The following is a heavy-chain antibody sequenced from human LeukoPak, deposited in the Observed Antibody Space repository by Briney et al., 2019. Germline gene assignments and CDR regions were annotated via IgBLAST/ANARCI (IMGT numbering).Heavy chain of an antibody. CDR1: GFTVSSNY. CDR3: AKVGIAAADPDY. V-gene: IGHV3-53*01. J-gene: IGHJ4*02. Sequence: PGGSLRLSCAASGFTVSSNYMSWVRQAPGKGLEWVLVIYSGGSTYYADSVKGRFTISRDNSKNTLYLQMNSLRAEDTAVYYCAKVGIAAADPDYWGQGTLVTVSS. D-gene: IGHD6-13*01. CDR2: IYSGGST.